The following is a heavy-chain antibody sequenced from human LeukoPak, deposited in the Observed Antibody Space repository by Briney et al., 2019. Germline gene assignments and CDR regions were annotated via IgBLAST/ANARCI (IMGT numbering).Heavy chain of an antibody. V-gene: IGHV3-7*01. CDR1: GFTFSSYW. Sequence: GGSLRLSCAASGFTFSSYWMSWVRQAPGKGLEWVANINQDGSEKYYVDSVKGRFTISRDNAKKSLYLQMNSLRAEDTAVYYCARVFFFSGFCSSTSCPYYFDYWGRGTLVTVSS. CDR2: INQDGSEK. J-gene: IGHJ4*02. D-gene: IGHD2-2*01. CDR3: ARVFFFSGFCSSTSCPYYFDY.